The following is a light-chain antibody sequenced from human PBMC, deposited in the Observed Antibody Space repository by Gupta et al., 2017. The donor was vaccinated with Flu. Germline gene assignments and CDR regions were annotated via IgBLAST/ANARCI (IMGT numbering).Light chain of an antibody. V-gene: IGKV1-33*01. CDR3: HQDDFLPWA. CDR1: QDIRTY. J-gene: IGKJ5*01. CDR2: ATS. Sequence: DVQLTQSPSSLTASLGDRVTITCQASQDIRTYLNWYQQKPGKAPKLLIFATSTLEMGVPSRFSGRGSGTHFTFTISGLQPEDVAVYYCHQDDFLPWAFGQGTRMEIK.